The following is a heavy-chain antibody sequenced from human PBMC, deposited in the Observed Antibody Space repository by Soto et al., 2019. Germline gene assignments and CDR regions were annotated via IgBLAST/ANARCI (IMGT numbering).Heavy chain of an antibody. Sequence: QVQLVQSGAEVKKPGASVKVSCKASGYTFTSYYMHWVRQAPGQGLEWMGIINPSGGSTSYAQKFQGRVTMTRDTSTSTVYMELSSLRSEDTAVYYCVRDTLTYGDYGYWGQGTLVTVSS. CDR3: VRDTLTYGDYGY. CDR2: INPSGGST. V-gene: IGHV1-46*01. CDR1: GYTFTSYY. J-gene: IGHJ4*02. D-gene: IGHD4-17*01.